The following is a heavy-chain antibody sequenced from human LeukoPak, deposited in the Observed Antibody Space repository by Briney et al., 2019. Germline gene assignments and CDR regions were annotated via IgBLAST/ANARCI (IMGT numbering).Heavy chain of an antibody. CDR1: GFAFNTYT. Sequence: GSLSLSCAASGFAFNTYTMNWVRQPPGRGLEWVSSIGASGFDTYFADAVKGRFTISRDNAKNSLYLQMDSLKTDDTAIYYCARGGVHFYYDRWGQGTRVAVSS. J-gene: IGHJ4*02. CDR2: IGASGFDT. CDR3: ARGGVHFYYDR. V-gene: IGHV3-21*01.